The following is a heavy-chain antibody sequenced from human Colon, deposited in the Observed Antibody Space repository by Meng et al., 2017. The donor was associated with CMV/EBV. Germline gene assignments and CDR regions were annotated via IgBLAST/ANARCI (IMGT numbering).Heavy chain of an antibody. V-gene: IGHV3-23*01. CDR1: GFTFSSYA. CDR3: AKHDYDFWTGYNLYLGY. CDR2: IGGRDDTT. Sequence: GGSLRLSCAASGFTFSSYAMGWVRQAPGKGLQWVSDIGGRDDTTFYADSVKGRFSISRDNSKNTLYLQMNSLRVEDTAIYYCAKHDYDFWTGYNLYLGYWGQGAVVTVSS. D-gene: IGHD3-3*01. J-gene: IGHJ4*02.